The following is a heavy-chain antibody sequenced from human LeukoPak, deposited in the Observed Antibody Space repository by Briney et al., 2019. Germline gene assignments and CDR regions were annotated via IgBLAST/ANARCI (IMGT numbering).Heavy chain of an antibody. D-gene: IGHD6-19*01. Sequence: GGSLRLTCEGSGFTFSNYWMGWVRQAPGKGLQWVANIKTDGSEKYYVDSVKGRFTISRDNAKNSLYLQMNSLRAEDTAVYYCARGAYSSGWAYFDHWGQGTLVTVSS. V-gene: IGHV3-7*01. J-gene: IGHJ4*02. CDR2: IKTDGSEK. CDR3: ARGAYSSGWAYFDH. CDR1: GFTFSNYW.